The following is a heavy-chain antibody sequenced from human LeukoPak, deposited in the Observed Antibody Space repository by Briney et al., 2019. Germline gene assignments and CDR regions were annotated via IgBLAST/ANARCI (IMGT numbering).Heavy chain of an antibody. Sequence: GSLRLSCAASGFTFSSYTMNWVRQAPGKGLEWVSSISGSSGYIYYADSVKGRFTISRDNAKNSLSLQVNSLRAEDTAVYYCARDPRNPPYYYYYYMDVWGKGTTVTVSS. CDR3: ARDPRNPPYYYYYYMDV. D-gene: IGHD1-14*01. J-gene: IGHJ6*03. V-gene: IGHV3-21*01. CDR2: ISGSSGYI. CDR1: GFTFSSYT.